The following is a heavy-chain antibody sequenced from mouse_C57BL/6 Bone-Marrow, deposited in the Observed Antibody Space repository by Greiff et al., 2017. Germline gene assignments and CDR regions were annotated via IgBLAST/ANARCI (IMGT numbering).Heavy chain of an antibody. CDR2: IDPETGGT. J-gene: IGHJ4*01. Sequence: QVQLQQSGAELVRPGASVTLSCKASGYTFTDYEMHWVKQTPVHGLEWIGAIDPETGGTAYNQKFKGKAILTADKSSSTAYMELRSLTSEDSAVYYCNTCNYPYAMDYWGQGTSVTVSS. D-gene: IGHD2-1*01. V-gene: IGHV1-15*01. CDR1: GYTFTDYE. CDR3: NTCNYPYAMDY.